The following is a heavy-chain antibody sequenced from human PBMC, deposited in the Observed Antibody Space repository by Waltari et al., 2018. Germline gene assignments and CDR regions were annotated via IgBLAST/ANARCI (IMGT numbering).Heavy chain of an antibody. V-gene: IGHV1-3*01. J-gene: IGHJ4*02. CDR1: GYTFTSYA. Sequence: QVQLVQSGAEVKKPGASVKVSCKASGYTFTSYAMHWVRQAPGQRLEWMGWINAGNGNPKYSQKFQDRVTITRDTSASTAYMELSSLRSEDTAVYYCARYSSSWGIDYWGQGTLVTVSS. CDR3: ARYSSSWGIDY. CDR2: INAGNGNP. D-gene: IGHD6-13*01.